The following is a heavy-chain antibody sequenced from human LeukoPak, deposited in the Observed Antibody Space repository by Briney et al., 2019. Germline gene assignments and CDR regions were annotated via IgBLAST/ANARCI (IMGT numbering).Heavy chain of an antibody. J-gene: IGHJ4*02. V-gene: IGHV4-38-2*02. CDR3: ARRHSSGWFYY. CDR1: GYTISNGYY. D-gene: IGHD6-19*01. Sequence: SETLSLTCTVSGYTISNGYYWDCIRQPPGRGLEGIGNIYRSGSTSYNPSLTGRGTISVDTSKNQFSLKVNSETAADTAVYYCARRHSSGWFYYWGQGTLVTVSS. CDR2: IYRSGST.